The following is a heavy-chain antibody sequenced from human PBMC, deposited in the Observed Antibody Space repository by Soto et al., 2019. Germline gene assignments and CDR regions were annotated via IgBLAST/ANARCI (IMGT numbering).Heavy chain of an antibody. V-gene: IGHV4-59*01. CDR3: ATQTGLYYYGMDV. Sequence: QVQLQESGPGLVKPSETLSLTCTVSGGSLNAFFWSWVRHPPGKELESIGYIFYSGSTNYNPSLTSRVTISLDTSKTQFSLNLTSVTAADTAVYYCATQTGLYYYGMDVWGQGTTVAVSS. J-gene: IGHJ6*02. CDR2: IFYSGST. CDR1: GGSLNAFF.